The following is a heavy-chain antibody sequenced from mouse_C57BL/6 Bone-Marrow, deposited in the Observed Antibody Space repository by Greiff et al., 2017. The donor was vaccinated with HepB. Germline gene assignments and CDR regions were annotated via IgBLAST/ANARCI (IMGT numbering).Heavy chain of an antibody. Sequence: QVQLQQSGPELVKPGASVKISCKASGYAFSSSWMNWVKQRPGKGLEWIGRIYPGDGDTNYNGKFKGKATLTADKSSSTAYMQPSSLTSEDSAVYFCESTGLADWGQGTTLTVSS. CDR1: GYAFSSSW. CDR3: ESTGLAD. V-gene: IGHV1-82*01. J-gene: IGHJ2*01. CDR2: IYPGDGDT. D-gene: IGHD1-1*01.